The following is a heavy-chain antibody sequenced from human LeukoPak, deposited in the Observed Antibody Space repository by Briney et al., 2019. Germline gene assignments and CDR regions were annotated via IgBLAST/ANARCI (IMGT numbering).Heavy chain of an antibody. Sequence: SETLSLTCTVSGGSISSGDYYWSWIRQPPGKGLEWIAYMYYSGSTYYNPSLKSRVTMSADTSKNQFSLNLTSVTAADTAVFYCARSVSAYAGRGWFDPWGQGTLVTVSS. J-gene: IGHJ5*02. CDR3: ARSVSAYAGRGWFDP. CDR2: MYYSGST. CDR1: GGSISSGDYY. V-gene: IGHV4-30-4*01. D-gene: IGHD5-12*01.